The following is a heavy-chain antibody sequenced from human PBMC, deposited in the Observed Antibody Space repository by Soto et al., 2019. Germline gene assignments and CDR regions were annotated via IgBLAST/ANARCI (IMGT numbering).Heavy chain of an antibody. Sequence: VQLVESGGGVVQPGRSLRLSCAASGFTFSSYGMHWVRQAPGKGLEWVAVISYDGSNKYYADSVKGRFTISRDNSKNTLYLQMNSLRAEDTAVYYCANYYDSSGYPGYWGQGTLVTVSS. CDR2: ISYDGSNK. V-gene: IGHV3-30*18. CDR3: ANYYDSSGYPGY. J-gene: IGHJ4*02. CDR1: GFTFSSYG. D-gene: IGHD3-22*01.